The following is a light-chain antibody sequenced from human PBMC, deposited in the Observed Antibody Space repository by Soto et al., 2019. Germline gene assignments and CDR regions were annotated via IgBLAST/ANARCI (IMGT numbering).Light chain of an antibody. Sequence: DIPMTQSPSSLSASVGDRVTITCQASQDISNHLYWFKQKPGKAPQLLIHDAFKLNTGVPSRFSRSGSGTDFTFTISSLQPEDSAKDYCQLFDSLPPTFGPGTKVSIK. J-gene: IGKJ3*01. V-gene: IGKV1-33*01. CDR2: DAF. CDR3: QLFDSLPPT. CDR1: QDISNH.